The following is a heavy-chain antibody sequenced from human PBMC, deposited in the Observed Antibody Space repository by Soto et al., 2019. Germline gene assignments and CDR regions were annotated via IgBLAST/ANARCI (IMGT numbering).Heavy chain of an antibody. CDR3: ARDPGGSGSYYFYYYYYGMDV. V-gene: IGHV3-33*01. J-gene: IGHJ6*02. D-gene: IGHD3-10*01. CDR1: GFTFSSYG. Sequence: GGSLRLSCAASGFTFSSYGMHLVRQAPGKGLEWVAVIWYDGSNKYYADSVKGRFTISRDNSKNTLYLQMNSLRAEDTAVYYCARDPGGSGSYYFYYYYYGMDVWGQGNTVTVSS. CDR2: IWYDGSNK.